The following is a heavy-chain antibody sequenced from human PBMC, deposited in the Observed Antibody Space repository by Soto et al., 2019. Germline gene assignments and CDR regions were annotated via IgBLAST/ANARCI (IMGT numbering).Heavy chain of an antibody. CDR2: IYHSGST. CDR1: GYSISSGYY. J-gene: IGHJ4*02. Sequence: SETLSLTCAVSGYSISSGYYWGWIRQPPGKGLEWIGSIYHSGSTYYNPSLKSRVTISVDTSKNQFSLKLSSVTAADTAVYYCARESKYYDILTGYYGFLDYWGQGTLVTVSS. V-gene: IGHV4-38-2*02. CDR3: ARESKYYDILTGYYGFLDY. D-gene: IGHD3-9*01.